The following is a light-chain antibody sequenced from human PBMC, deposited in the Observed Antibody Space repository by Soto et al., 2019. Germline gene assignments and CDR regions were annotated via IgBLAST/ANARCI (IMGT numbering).Light chain of an antibody. J-gene: IGKJ1*01. CDR2: GAS. V-gene: IGKV3-20*01. CDR3: HHYGSSPET. CDR1: QSVSNNY. Sequence: EIVLTHSPGTLSLSPGERATLSCRASQSVSNNYLAWYQQKPGQAPRLLIYGASNRATGIPDRFSGSGSGTDFTLTISRLEPEDFAVYYCHHYGSSPETFGQGTKVDIK.